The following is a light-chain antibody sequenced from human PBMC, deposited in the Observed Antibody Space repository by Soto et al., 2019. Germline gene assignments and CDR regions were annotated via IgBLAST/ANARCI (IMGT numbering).Light chain of an antibody. J-gene: IGKJ3*01. V-gene: IGKV3-20*01. CDR3: QQYGSSEFT. Sequence: EIVLTQSPGTLSLSPGERATLSCRASQSVSSSYLAWYQQKPGQAPRLLIYGASGRATGIPDRFSGSGSGTDFTLTISRLEPEDFAVYYCQQYGSSEFTFGTGTKVDIK. CDR1: QSVSSSY. CDR2: GAS.